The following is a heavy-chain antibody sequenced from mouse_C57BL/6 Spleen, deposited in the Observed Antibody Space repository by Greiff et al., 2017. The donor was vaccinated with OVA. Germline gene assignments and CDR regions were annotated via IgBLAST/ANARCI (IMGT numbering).Heavy chain of an antibody. D-gene: IGHD2-3*01. J-gene: IGHJ2*01. V-gene: IGHV1-26*01. Sequence: EVQLQQSGPELVKPGASVKISCKASGYTFTDYYMNWVKQSHGKSLAWIGDINPNNGGTSYNQKFKGKATLTVDKSSSTAYMELRSLTSEDSADYYCVRSEISDGYYDYWGQGTTLTVSS. CDR1: GYTFTDYY. CDR3: VRSEISDGYYDY. CDR2: INPNNGGT.